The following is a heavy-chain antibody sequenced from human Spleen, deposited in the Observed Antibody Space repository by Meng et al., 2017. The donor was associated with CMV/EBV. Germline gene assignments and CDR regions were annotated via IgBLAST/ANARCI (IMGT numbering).Heavy chain of an antibody. CDR3: ARDNQPWSYQLLYSYYYYGMDV. J-gene: IGHJ6*02. CDR2: ISSSSSYI. CDR1: YS. D-gene: IGHD2-2*02. Sequence: YSLNWVRQAPGKGLEWVSSISSSSSYIYYADSVKGRFTISRDNAKNSLYLQMNSLRAEDTAVYYCARDNQPWSYQLLYSYYYYGMDVWGQGTTVTVSS. V-gene: IGHV3-21*01.